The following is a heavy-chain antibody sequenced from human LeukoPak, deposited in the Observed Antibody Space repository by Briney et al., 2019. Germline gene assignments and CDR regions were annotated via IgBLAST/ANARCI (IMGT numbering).Heavy chain of an antibody. Sequence: KSSETLSLTCTVSGGSISSYYWSWIRQPPGKGLEWIGHIYYSGSTNYNPSLKSRVTISVDTSKNQFSLKLSSVTAADTAVYYCASRRITMVRGVISYAFDIWGQGTMVTVSS. J-gene: IGHJ3*02. CDR3: ASRRITMVRGVISYAFDI. D-gene: IGHD3-10*01. CDR2: IYYSGST. V-gene: IGHV4-59*01. CDR1: GGSISSYY.